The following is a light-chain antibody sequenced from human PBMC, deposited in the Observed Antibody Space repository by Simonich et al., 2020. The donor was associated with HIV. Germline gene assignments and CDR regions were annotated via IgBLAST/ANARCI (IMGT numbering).Light chain of an antibody. J-gene: IGLJ3*02. CDR2: DVS. V-gene: IGLV2-14*03. Sequence: QSALTQPASVSGSPGPSITISCTGTSSYVGGYKLVSWSQQHPGQAPKLMIYDVSKRPSGVSNRFSGSKSGNTASLTISGLQAEDEADYYCSSYAGSNNLVFGGGTKLTVL. CDR1: SSYVGGYKL. CDR3: SSYAGSNNLV.